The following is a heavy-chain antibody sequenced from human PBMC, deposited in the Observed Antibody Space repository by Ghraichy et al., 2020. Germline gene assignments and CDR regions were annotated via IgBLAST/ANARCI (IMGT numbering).Heavy chain of an antibody. CDR3: ARRNPIFGVVIIQPGLWYFDR. CDR1: GGSISSYY. CDR2: IYYSGST. Sequence: SQTLSLTCAISGGSISSYYWSWIRQPPGKGLEWIGYIYYSGSTNYNPSLKSRVTISVDTSKNQFALKLSSVTAADTAVYYCARRNPIFGVVIIQPGLWYFDRWGRGTLVTVSS. V-gene: IGHV4-59*08. D-gene: IGHD3-3*01. J-gene: IGHJ2*01.